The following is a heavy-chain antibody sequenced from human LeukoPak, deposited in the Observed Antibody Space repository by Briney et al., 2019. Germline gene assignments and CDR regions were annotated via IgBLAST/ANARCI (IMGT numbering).Heavy chain of an antibody. V-gene: IGHV4-38-2*02. CDR1: GYSISSGFY. Sequence: SETLSLTCSVSGYSISSGFYWGWIRQPPGKGLEWIGNIFRSGSTYYNTSLKSRVTISVDTSKNQFSLKLSSLTAADTAVYYCARANYYDSSGYSRVAFDIWGQGTMVTVSS. D-gene: IGHD3-22*01. CDR2: IFRSGST. CDR3: ARANYYDSSGYSRVAFDI. J-gene: IGHJ3*02.